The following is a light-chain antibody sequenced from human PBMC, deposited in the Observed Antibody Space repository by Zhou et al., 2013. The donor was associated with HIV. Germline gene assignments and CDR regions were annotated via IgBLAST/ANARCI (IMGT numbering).Light chain of an antibody. CDR3: QQYGSTPRT. CDR2: GAS. Sequence: EIVMTQSPATLSMSSGERATLSCRASQSVNSKLAWYQQKPGQAPRLLIYGASSRATGIPDRFSGSGSGTDFTLTISRLEPEDFAVYYCQQYGSTPRTFGQGTKVEIK. CDR1: QSVNSK. J-gene: IGKJ1*01. V-gene: IGKV3-20*01.